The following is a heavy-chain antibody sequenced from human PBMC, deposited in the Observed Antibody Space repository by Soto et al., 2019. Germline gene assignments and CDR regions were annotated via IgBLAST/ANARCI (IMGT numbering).Heavy chain of an antibody. V-gene: IGHV3-33*01. CDR1: GFTFSSYG. CDR3: ARGGYCTNGVCYTTWFDP. J-gene: IGHJ5*02. Sequence: GGSLRLSCAASGFTFSSYGMHWVRQAPGKGLEWVAVIWYDGSNKYYADSVKGRFTISRDNSKNTLYLQMNSLRAEDTAVYYCARGGYCTNGVCYTTWFDPWGQGTLVTVSS. CDR2: IWYDGSNK. D-gene: IGHD2-8*01.